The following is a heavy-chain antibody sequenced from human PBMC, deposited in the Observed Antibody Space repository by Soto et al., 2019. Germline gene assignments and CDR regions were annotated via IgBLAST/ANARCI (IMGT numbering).Heavy chain of an antibody. CDR3: ARGDYSNYVFDY. D-gene: IGHD4-4*01. V-gene: IGHV4-31*03. J-gene: IGHJ4*02. CDR2: IYYSGST. Sequence: LSLTCTVSGGSISSGGYYWSWIRQHPGKGLEWIGYIYYSGSTYYNPSLKSRVTISVDTSKNQFSLKLSSVTAADTAVYYCARGDYSNYVFDYWGQGTLVTVSS. CDR1: GGSISSGGYY.